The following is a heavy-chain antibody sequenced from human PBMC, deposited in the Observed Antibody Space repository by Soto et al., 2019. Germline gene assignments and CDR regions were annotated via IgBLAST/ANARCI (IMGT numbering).Heavy chain of an antibody. V-gene: IGHV1-18*01. CDR3: ARAYCSSTSCPYYFDY. CDR2: ISAYNGNT. CDR1: GYTFTSYG. D-gene: IGHD2-2*01. J-gene: IGHJ4*02. Sequence: GASVKVSCKASGYTFTSYGISWVRQAPGQGLEWMGWISAYNGNTNYAQKLQGRVTMTTDTSTSTAYMELRSLRSDDTAVYYCARAYCSSTSCPYYFDYRGQGTLVTVSS.